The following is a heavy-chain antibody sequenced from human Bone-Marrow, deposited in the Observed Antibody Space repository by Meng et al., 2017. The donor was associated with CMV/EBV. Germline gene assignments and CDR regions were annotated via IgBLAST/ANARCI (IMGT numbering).Heavy chain of an antibody. CDR2: ISSNDTTI. CDR1: GFIFSDYY. V-gene: IGHV3-11*01. Sequence: SLKISCAASGFIFSDYYMSWIRQAPGKGLEWVSYISSNDTTIYYADSVKGRFTISRDNAKNSLSLQMNSLRAEDTAVYYCARAARGGATSAQYFQYWGQGTLVTVSS. CDR3: ARAARGGATSAQYFQY. J-gene: IGHJ1*01. D-gene: IGHD1-26*01.